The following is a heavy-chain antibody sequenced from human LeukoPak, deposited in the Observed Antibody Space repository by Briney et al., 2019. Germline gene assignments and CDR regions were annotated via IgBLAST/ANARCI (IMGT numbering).Heavy chain of an antibody. CDR2: TYYSGST. J-gene: IGHJ3*02. CDR1: GGSISSSSYY. V-gene: IGHV4-39*07. CDR3: ARTIVVVITTSDAFDI. Sequence: SETLSLTCTVSGGSISSSSYYWGWIRQPPGKGLEWIGSTYYSGSTYYNPSLKSRVTISVDTSKNQFSLKLSSVTAADTAVYYCARTIVVVITTSDAFDIWGQGTMVTVSS. D-gene: IGHD3-22*01.